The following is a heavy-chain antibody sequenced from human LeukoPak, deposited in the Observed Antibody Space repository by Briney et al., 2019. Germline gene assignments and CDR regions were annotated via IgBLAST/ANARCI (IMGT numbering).Heavy chain of an antibody. D-gene: IGHD4-11*01. CDR3: ARADYQYYFDY. Sequence: SETLSLTCAVSGGSIGSGGYSWSWIRQPPGKGLEWIGYIYHSGSTYYNPSLKSRVTISVDRSKNQFSLKLSSVTAADTAVYYCARADYQYYFDYWGQGTLVTVSS. J-gene: IGHJ4*02. V-gene: IGHV4-30-2*01. CDR1: GGSIGSGGYS. CDR2: IYHSGST.